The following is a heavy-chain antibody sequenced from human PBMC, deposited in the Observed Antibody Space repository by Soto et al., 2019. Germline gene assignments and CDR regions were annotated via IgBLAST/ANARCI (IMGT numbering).Heavy chain of an antibody. Sequence: ASVKVSCKASGYTFTSYAMHWVRQAPGQRLEWMGWINAGNGNTKYSQKFQGRVTITSDTSASTAYMELSSLRSEYTAVYYCASMVRGVISDDYWGQGTLVTVSS. V-gene: IGHV1-3*01. CDR1: GYTFTSYA. D-gene: IGHD3-10*01. J-gene: IGHJ4*02. CDR3: ASMVRGVISDDY. CDR2: INAGNGNT.